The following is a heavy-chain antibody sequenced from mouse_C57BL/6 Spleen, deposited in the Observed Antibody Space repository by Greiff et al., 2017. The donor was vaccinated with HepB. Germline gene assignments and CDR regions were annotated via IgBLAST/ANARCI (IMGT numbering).Heavy chain of an antibody. D-gene: IGHD1-1*01. Sequence: VQLQQSGAELVRPGASVKLSCKASGYTFTDYYINWVKQRPGQGLEWIARIYPGSGNTYYNEKFKGKATLTAEKSSSTAYMQLSSLTSEDSAVYLCARDTTVVVSDYWGQGTTLTVSS. V-gene: IGHV1-76*01. CDR1: GYTFTDYY. CDR3: ARDTTVVVSDY. J-gene: IGHJ2*01. CDR2: IYPGSGNT.